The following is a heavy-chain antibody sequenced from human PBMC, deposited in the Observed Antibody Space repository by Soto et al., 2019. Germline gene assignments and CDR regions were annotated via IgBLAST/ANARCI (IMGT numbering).Heavy chain of an antibody. Sequence: PGGSLRLSCAASGFTFSDYYMSWIRQAPGKGLEWVSYISSSGSTIYYADSVKGRFTISRDNAKNSLYLQMNSLRAEDTAVYYCASCTDPTLSFDYWGQGTLVTVSS. CDR1: GFTFSDYY. CDR3: ASCTDPTLSFDY. V-gene: IGHV3-11*01. D-gene: IGHD2-8*01. CDR2: ISSSGSTI. J-gene: IGHJ4*02.